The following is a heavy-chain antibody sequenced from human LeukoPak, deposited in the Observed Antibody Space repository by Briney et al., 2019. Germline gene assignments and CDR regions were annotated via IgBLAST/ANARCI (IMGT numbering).Heavy chain of an antibody. CDR2: INAGNGNT. CDR3: ARDGIDGYNLDY. V-gene: IGHV1-3*01. D-gene: IGHD5-24*01. J-gene: IGHJ4*02. CDR1: GYTFTSYA. Sequence: ASVKVSCKASGYTFTSYAMHWVRQAPGQRLEWMGWINAGNGNTKYSQKFQGRVTITRDTSASTAYMELSSLRSEDTAVYYCARDGIDGYNLDYWGQGTLVTVSS.